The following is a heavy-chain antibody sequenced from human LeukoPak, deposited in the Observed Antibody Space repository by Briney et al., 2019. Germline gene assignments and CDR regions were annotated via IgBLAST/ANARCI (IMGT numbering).Heavy chain of an antibody. D-gene: IGHD1-26*01. CDR3: AKDGGTYPYFLDV. J-gene: IGHJ6*03. CDR1: GFPLSSYA. Sequence: PGGSLRLSCAASGFPLSSYAMSWVRQASGKVLEWVSATSSSDPGTYYADSVRGRFTISRDNSKNTLYLQLNSLRAEDTAIYICAKDGGTYPYFLDVWGKGTTVIVSS. V-gene: IGHV3-23*01. CDR2: TSSSDPGT.